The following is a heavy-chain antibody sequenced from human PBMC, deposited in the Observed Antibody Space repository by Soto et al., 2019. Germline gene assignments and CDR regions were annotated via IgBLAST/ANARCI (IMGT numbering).Heavy chain of an antibody. V-gene: IGHV3-30*18. J-gene: IGHJ3*02. Sequence: QVQLVESGGGVVQPGRSLRLSCAASGITFSSYGMHWVRQAPGKGLEWVAVISYDGTNKYYGDSVKGRFSIPRDNSKNTLYLQMNSLRAEDTAAYYCAKGLGWRVLGDAFDIWGQGTMVTVSS. D-gene: IGHD3-16*01. CDR1: GITFSSYG. CDR2: ISYDGTNK. CDR3: AKGLGWRVLGDAFDI.